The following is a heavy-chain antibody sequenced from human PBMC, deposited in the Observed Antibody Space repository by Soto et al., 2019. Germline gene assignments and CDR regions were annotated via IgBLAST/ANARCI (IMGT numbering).Heavy chain of an antibody. V-gene: IGHV1-18*01. J-gene: IGHJ6*02. CDR1: GYTFSSYG. Sequence: GASVKVSCKTSGYTFSSYGVSWVRQAPGQGLEWMGWVSTYNGDTNYTQKFQGRITMTTDTSTSTVYMEVRSLRSDDTGVYYCARDGYRWDLQXRLSYYYYGMDVWG. D-gene: IGHD1-26*01. CDR2: VSTYNGDT. CDR3: ARDGYRWDLQXRLSYYYYGMDV.